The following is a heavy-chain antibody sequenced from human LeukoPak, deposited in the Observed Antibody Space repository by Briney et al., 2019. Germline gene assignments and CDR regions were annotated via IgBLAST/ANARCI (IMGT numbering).Heavy chain of an antibody. CDR3: ARLNIIGSSPVHHFDY. V-gene: IGHV4-59*08. CDR1: GGSISGYY. Sequence: MASETLSLTCTVSGGSISGYYWSWTRQPPGKGLEYIAYIYYSGSTDYNPSLKSRVTISVDTSKNQFSLKLSSVTAADTAVYYCARLNIIGSSPVHHFDYGGRGTLVTVSS. D-gene: IGHD6-13*01. CDR2: IYYSGST. J-gene: IGHJ4*02.